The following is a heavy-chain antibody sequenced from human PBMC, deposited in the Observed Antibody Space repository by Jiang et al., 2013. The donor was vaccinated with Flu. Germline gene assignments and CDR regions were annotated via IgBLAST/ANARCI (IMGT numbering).Heavy chain of an antibody. D-gene: IGHD3-22*01. CDR2: IYYSGST. Sequence: GSGLVKPSETLSLTCSVSGGSVSSGSYYWSWIRQPPGKGLEWIGYIYYSGSTNQNPSLKSRGTISVDTSKNQFSLKLSSVTAADTAVYYCARSSLTMIAVGGMDVWGQGDHGHRLL. V-gene: IGHV4-61*01. J-gene: IGHJ6*02. CDR3: ARSSLTMIAVGGMDV. CDR1: GGSVSSGSYY.